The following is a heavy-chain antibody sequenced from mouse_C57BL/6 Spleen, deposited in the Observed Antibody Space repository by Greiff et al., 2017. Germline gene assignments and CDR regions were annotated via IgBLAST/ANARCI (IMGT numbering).Heavy chain of an antibody. CDR2: IYPGDGDT. CDR1: GYAFSSYW. J-gene: IGHJ4*01. CDR3: ANWDAMDY. D-gene: IGHD4-1*01. V-gene: IGHV1-80*01. Sequence: LQESGAELVKPGASLKISCKASGYAFSSYWMNWVKQRPGKGLEWIEQIYPGDGDTNYNGKFKGKATLTADKSSSTAYMQLSSLTSEDSAVYFCANWDAMDYWGQGTSVTVSS.